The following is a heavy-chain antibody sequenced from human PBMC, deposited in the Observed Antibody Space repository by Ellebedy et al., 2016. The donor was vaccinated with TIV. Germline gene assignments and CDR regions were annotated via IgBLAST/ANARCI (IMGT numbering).Heavy chain of an antibody. D-gene: IGHD3-9*01. CDR2: ISSSSSNI. CDR1: RLTFSRYE. CDR3: ARGPFDGDYLDY. Sequence: GESLKISCAVSRLTFSRYEMSWVRQAPGKGLEWISYISSSSSNIYYADSVKGRFTISRDNSKNTLYLQMNNLRAEETDVYYCARGPFDGDYLDYWGQGTLVTVSS. V-gene: IGHV3-48*01. J-gene: IGHJ4*02.